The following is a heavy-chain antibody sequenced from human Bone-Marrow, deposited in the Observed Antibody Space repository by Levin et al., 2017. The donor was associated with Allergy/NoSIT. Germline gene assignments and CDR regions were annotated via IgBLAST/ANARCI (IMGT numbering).Heavy chain of an antibody. CDR3: ARHAYYFERSSYFYGWFDP. V-gene: IGHV4-39*01. Sequence: SETLSLTCSVSGGSIGPNSYSWGWIRQPPGKGLEWIGSIYYSGCTYYNPSLKSRLSISVDTSNNHFSLILSSVTAADTAVYYCARHAYYFERSSYFYGWFDPWGQGTLVTVSS. D-gene: IGHD3-22*01. CDR2: IYYSGCT. CDR1: GGSIGPNSYS. J-gene: IGHJ5*02.